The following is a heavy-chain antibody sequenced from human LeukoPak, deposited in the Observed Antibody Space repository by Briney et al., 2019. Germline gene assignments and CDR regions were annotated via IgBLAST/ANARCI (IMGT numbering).Heavy chain of an antibody. D-gene: IGHD1-7*01. Sequence: PPETLSLTCTVTDGSISSGSSYWNWIRQPAGKGLEWIGRIYISGTTNYNPSLKSRVTISLDKSTNQFSLKLSSVTAADTAVYYCARDAELDLQGDYFDYWGQGTLVTVSS. CDR2: IYISGTT. CDR1: DGSISSGSSY. V-gene: IGHV4-61*02. CDR3: ARDAELDLQGDYFDY. J-gene: IGHJ4*02.